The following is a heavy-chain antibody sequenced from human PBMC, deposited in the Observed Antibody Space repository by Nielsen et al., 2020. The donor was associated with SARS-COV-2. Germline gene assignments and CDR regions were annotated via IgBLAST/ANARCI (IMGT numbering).Heavy chain of an antibody. CDR3: AKLPDRWGGGFDY. Sequence: GGSLRLSCAASGFTFDDYAMHWVRQAPGKGLEWVSGISWNSGSIGYADSVKGRFTISRDNAKNSLYLQMNSLRAEDTALYYCAKLPDRWGGGFDYWGQGTLVTVSS. D-gene: IGHD3-10*01. J-gene: IGHJ4*02. CDR2: ISWNSGSI. CDR1: GFTFDDYA. V-gene: IGHV3-9*01.